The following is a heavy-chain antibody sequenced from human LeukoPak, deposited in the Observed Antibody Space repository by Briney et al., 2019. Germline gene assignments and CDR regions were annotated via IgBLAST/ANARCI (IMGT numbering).Heavy chain of an antibody. J-gene: IGHJ6*02. D-gene: IGHD6-13*01. V-gene: IGHV1-2*02. CDR3: ARDSLSYSSSWYYYYYGMDV. CDR2: INPNSGGT. CDR1: GYTFTGYY. Sequence: ASVKVSCKASGYTFTGYYMHWVRQAPGQGLEWMGWINPNSGGTNYAQKFQGRVTMTRDTSISTANMELSRLRSDDTAVYYCARDSLSYSSSWYYYYYGMDVWGQGTTVTVSS.